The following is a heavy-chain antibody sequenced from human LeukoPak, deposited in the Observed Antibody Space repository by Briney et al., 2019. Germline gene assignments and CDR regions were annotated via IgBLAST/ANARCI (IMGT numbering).Heavy chain of an antibody. CDR3: ARQRHDSSGYYYEYFDY. CDR2: INYSGTT. CDR1: GGSIIDNSYY. Sequence: PSETLSLTCTVSGGSIIDNSYYWGWFRRPPGKGLEWIAIINYSGTTFYSPSLESRVTISLDTSKNQFSLKLTSVTAADTAVYYCARQRHDSSGYYYEYFDYWGQGTLVTVSS. J-gene: IGHJ4*02. D-gene: IGHD3-22*01. V-gene: IGHV4-39*01.